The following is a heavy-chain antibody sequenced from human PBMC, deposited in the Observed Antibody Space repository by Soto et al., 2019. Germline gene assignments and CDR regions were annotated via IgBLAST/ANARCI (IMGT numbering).Heavy chain of an antibody. Sequence: QITLKESGPTLVKPTQTLTLTCTFSGFSLSTSGVGVGWIRQPPGKALEWLALIYWDDDKRYSPSLKSRLTITKDTSKNQVVLTMTNMDPVDTATYYCAHRRGANYYDSRFPSYYFDYWGQGTLVTVSS. J-gene: IGHJ4*02. CDR1: GFSLSTSGVG. V-gene: IGHV2-5*02. CDR3: AHRRGANYYDSRFPSYYFDY. D-gene: IGHD3-22*01. CDR2: IYWDDDK.